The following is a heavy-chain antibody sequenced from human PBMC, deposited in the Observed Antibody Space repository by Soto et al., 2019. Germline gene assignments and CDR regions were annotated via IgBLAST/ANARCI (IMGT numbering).Heavy chain of an antibody. CDR1: GGSISSYY. CDR2: IYYSGST. CDR3: ARAGYVWGSYRPLYYFDY. V-gene: IGHV4-59*01. J-gene: IGHJ4*02. Sequence: PSETLSLTCTVSGGSISSYYWSWIRQPPGKGLEWIGYIYYSGSTNYNPSLKSRVTISVDTSKNQFSLKLSSVTAADTAVYYCARAGYVWGSYRPLYYFDYWGQGTLVTVSS. D-gene: IGHD3-16*02.